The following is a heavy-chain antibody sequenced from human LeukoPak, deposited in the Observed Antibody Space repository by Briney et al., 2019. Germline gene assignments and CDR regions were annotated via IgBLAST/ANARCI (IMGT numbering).Heavy chain of an antibody. D-gene: IGHD3-22*01. CDR2: IRYDGSNK. V-gene: IGHV3-30*02. CDR3: ARGRYEYYYDSSGSHGVDAFDI. Sequence: GGSLRLSCAASGFTFSSYGMHWVRQAPGKGLEWVAFIRYDGSNKYYADSVKGRFTISRDNSKNTLYLQMNSLRAEDTAVYYCARGRYEYYYDSSGSHGVDAFDIWGQGTMVTVSS. CDR1: GFTFSSYG. J-gene: IGHJ3*02.